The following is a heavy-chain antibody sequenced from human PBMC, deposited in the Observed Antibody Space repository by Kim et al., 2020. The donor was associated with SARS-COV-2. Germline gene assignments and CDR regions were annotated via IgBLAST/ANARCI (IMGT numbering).Heavy chain of an antibody. V-gene: IGHV3-73*01. D-gene: IGHD5-18*01. CDR1: GFIFSGLA. Sequence: GGSLRLSCAASGFIFSGLAVNWVRQASGKGLEWLGRSVSKDDNYATVYAASVKGRFTISRDDSKNTAYLHMNSLKIEDTAVYYCYSRRLDTAIVDYWGQGILVTVSS. CDR2: SVSKDDNYAT. CDR3: YSRRLDTAIVDY. J-gene: IGHJ4*02.